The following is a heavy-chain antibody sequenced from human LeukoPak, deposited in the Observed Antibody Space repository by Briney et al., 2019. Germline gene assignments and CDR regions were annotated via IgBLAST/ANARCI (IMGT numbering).Heavy chain of an antibody. D-gene: IGHD1-26*01. V-gene: IGHV1-8*01. CDR1: GYTFTSYD. Sequence: ASVKVSCKASGYTFTSYDISWVRQATGQGLEWMGRMNPNSGNTDYAQKFQGRVTMTRNTSISTAYMELSSLRSDDTAVYYCARVHYSGTYFSQNYFDYWGQETLATVSS. CDR3: ARVHYSGTYFSQNYFDY. J-gene: IGHJ4*02. CDR2: MNPNSGNT.